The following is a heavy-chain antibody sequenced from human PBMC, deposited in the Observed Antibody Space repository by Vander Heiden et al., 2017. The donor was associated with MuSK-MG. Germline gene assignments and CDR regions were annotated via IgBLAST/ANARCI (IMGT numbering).Heavy chain of an antibody. V-gene: IGHV1-3*04. CDR3: ARGYYYGSGNYHLDY. Sequence: QVQLVQSGAEVKKPGASVKVSCKASGYTFTSFAMHWVRQAPGQRLEWMVWINTGNGNTIYSQKVQGRVTITRDASASTAYMELSSLRSEDTAVYYCARGYYYGSGNYHLDYWGQGTLVTVSS. J-gene: IGHJ4*02. CDR1: GYTFTSFA. CDR2: INTGNGNT. D-gene: IGHD3-10*01.